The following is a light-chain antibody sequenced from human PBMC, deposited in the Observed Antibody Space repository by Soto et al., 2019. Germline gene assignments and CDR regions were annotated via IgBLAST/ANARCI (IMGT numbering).Light chain of an antibody. Sequence: DIQMTQSPSSVSASVGDRVTITCRASQGISTWLAWYQQKPGKAPKLLIYGASTRATGIPARFSGSGSGTEFTLTISSLQSEDFAVYYCQQYNNWPPLTFGGGTKVEIK. V-gene: IGKV1-12*01. CDR1: QGISTW. J-gene: IGKJ4*01. CDR2: GAS. CDR3: QQYNNWPPLT.